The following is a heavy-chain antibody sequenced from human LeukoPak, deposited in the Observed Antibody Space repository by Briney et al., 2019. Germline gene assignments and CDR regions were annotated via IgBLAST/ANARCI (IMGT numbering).Heavy chain of an antibody. CDR2: IYYSGST. CDR3: AGVQYYDFCSGYPSHWIDP. CDR1: GGSISSSSYY. V-gene: IGHV4-39*07. J-gene: IGHJ5*02. Sequence: SETLSLTCTVSGGSISSSSYYWGWIRQPPGKGLEWIGSIYYSGSTYYNPSLKSRVTISVDTSKNQFSLKLSSVTAADTAVHYRAGVQYYDFCSGYPSHWIDPWGQGTLVTVSS. D-gene: IGHD3-3*01.